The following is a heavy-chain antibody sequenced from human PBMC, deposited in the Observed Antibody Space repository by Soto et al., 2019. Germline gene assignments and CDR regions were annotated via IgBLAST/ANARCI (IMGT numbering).Heavy chain of an antibody. CDR1: GFTFSSYA. D-gene: IGHD4-17*01. V-gene: IGHV3-23*01. J-gene: IGHJ6*02. CDR3: ANPPPTVTTFHYYYGTDV. CDR2: ISGSGGST. Sequence: PGGSLRLSCAASGFTFSSYAMSWVRQAPGKGLEWVSAISGSGGSTYYADSVKGRFTISRDNSKNTLYLQMNSLRAEDTAVYYCANPPPTVTTFHYYYGTDVWGQGTTVTVSS.